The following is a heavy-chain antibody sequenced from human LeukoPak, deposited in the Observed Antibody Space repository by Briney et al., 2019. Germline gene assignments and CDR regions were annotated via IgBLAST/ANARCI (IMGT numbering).Heavy chain of an antibody. CDR2: ISYDGSNK. D-gene: IGHD2-2*01. J-gene: IGHJ2*01. Sequence: AGGSLRLSCAASGFTFSSYAMHWVRQAPGKGLEWVAVISYDGSNKYYADSVKGRFTISRDNSKNTLYLQMNSLRAEVTAVYYCAREGGIVVVPAEIRPGRYWYFDLWGRGTLVTVSS. CDR1: GFTFSSYA. V-gene: IGHV3-30-3*01. CDR3: AREGGIVVVPAEIRPGRYWYFDL.